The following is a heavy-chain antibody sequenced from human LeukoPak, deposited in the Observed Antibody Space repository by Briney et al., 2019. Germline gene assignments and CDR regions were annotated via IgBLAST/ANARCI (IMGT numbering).Heavy chain of an antibody. Sequence: PGGSLRLSCAASGFTFSSYGMHWVRQAPGKGLEWVAVISYDGSNKYYADSVKGRFTISRDNSKNTLYLQMNSLRAEDTAVYYCAKDRFDPEVATILDYWGQGTPVTVSS. D-gene: IGHD5-12*01. CDR3: AKDRFDPEVATILDY. V-gene: IGHV3-30*18. CDR1: GFTFSSYG. J-gene: IGHJ4*02. CDR2: ISYDGSNK.